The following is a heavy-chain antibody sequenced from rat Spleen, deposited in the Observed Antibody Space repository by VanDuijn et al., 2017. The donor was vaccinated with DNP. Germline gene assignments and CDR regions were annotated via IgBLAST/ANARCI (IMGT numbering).Heavy chain of an antibody. D-gene: IGHD3-6*01. V-gene: IGHV5S23*01. J-gene: IGHJ4*01. CDR2: ISPSGGST. CDR3: VSFNWPVP. Sequence: EVQLVESGGGLVQPGRSLKLSCAASGFTFSDYNMAWVRQAPKKGLEWVAYISPSGGSTYYRDSVKGRFTISRDNAKTTLYLQMNSLRSEDTATYYCVSFNWPVPWGQGTSVTVSS. CDR1: GFTFSDYN.